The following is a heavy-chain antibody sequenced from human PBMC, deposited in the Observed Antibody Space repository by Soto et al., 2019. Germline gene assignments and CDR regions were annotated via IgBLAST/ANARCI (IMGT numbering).Heavy chain of an antibody. CDR2: ISGSGGST. V-gene: IGHV3-23*01. Sequence: EVQLLESGGGLVQPGGSLRLSCAASGFTFSSYAMSWVRQAPGKGLEWVSGISGSGGSTYYADSVKGRFTISRDNSKHSLYRQMNSLRAEDTAVHYCAKVNGYDILTGYRIKYYFDYWGQGTLVTVSS. CDR3: AKVNGYDILTGYRIKYYFDY. CDR1: GFTFSSYA. J-gene: IGHJ4*02. D-gene: IGHD3-9*01.